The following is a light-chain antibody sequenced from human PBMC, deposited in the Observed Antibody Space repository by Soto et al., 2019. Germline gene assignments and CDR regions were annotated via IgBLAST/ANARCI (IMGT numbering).Light chain of an antibody. V-gene: IGKV3-20*01. J-gene: IGKJ1*01. Sequence: EIVLTQSPGTLSLSPGERATLSCRASQSVSSSYLAWYQQKPGQAPRLLIYGASSRATGIPDRFSGRGSGTNFTLTSSRLEPEDFAVYYCQQYGSSRTFGQGTKVDIK. CDR1: QSVSSSY. CDR3: QQYGSSRT. CDR2: GAS.